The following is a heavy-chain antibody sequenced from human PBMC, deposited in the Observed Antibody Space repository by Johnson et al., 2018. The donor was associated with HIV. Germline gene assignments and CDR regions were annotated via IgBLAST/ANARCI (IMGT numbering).Heavy chain of an antibody. J-gene: IGHJ3*01. CDR1: GFTFRNAW. CDR2: IKSKTDGGAT. CDR3: SREVTDTVTTYYNAFDV. V-gene: IGHV3-15*01. D-gene: IGHD4-11*01. Sequence: VQLVESGGGLVKPGGSLRLSCAASGFTFRNAWMNWVRQAPGEGLEWVGRIKSKTDGGATDYPAPVKDRFTISRDDSKNTLYLQINSLKTDDTGVYYCSREVTDTVTTYYNAFDVWGQGTMVTVS.